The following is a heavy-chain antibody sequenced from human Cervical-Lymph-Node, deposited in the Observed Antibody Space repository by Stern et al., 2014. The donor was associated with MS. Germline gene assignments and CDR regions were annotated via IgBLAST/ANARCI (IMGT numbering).Heavy chain of an antibody. CDR1: GGSINYYY. CDR3: ARHSDTKAFNWFGP. Sequence: QVQLVQSGPGLVKPSETLSLTCTVSGGSINYYYWNWIRQPPGKGLEWIGEIYYSGTTNYNPSLQSRVTFSVDTSQNHLSLGLNSVTAADTAVYYCARHSDTKAFNWFGPWGRGILVTVSS. CDR2: IYYSGTT. D-gene: IGHD3-3*01. J-gene: IGHJ5*02. V-gene: IGHV4-59*08.